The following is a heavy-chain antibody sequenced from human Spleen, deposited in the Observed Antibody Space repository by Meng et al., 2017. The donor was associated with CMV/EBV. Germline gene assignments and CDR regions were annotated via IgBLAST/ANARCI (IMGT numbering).Heavy chain of an antibody. J-gene: IGHJ4*02. CDR2: LSWDGRST. V-gene: IGHV3-43*01. CDR3: AKDIKGAVAGPFDY. D-gene: IGHD6-19*01. Sequence: ASGFTFADYTVHSVRRAPGQSLEWVSLLSWDGRSTYYADSVTGRFTISRDNSTNSLYLQMTRLRTEDTALSYCAKDIKGAVAGPFDYWGQGTLVTVSS. CDR1: GFTFADYT.